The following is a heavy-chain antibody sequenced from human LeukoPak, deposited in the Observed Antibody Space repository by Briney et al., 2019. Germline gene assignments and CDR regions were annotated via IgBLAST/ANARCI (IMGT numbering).Heavy chain of an antibody. J-gene: IGHJ6*03. D-gene: IGHD5-18*01. Sequence: PGRSLRLSCAASGFTFDVYAMQWVRPAPGEGLEWVSGISWNSGSIGYADSVKGRFTISRDNAKNSPYLQMNSLRAEDTPLYYCAKDGGYSYGLYYMDGWGKGTTVTVSS. V-gene: IGHV3-9*01. CDR2: ISWNSGSI. CDR3: AKDGGYSYGLYYMDG. CDR1: GFTFDVYA.